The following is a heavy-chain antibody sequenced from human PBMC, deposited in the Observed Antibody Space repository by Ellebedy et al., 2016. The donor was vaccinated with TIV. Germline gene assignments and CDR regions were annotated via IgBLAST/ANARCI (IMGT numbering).Heavy chain of an antibody. CDR3: ARAGDYNLLSPAAGY. V-gene: IGHV3-48*01. J-gene: IGHJ4*02. Sequence: GESLKISCVVSGFTFSSYAMSWVRQSPGKGLEWVSYICSSSSNIYYADSVKGRFTVSRDNAKNSLYLQMDSLRADDPAVYYCARAGDYNLLSPAAGYWGQGTLVTVSS. CDR2: ICSSSSNI. D-gene: IGHD4-17*01. CDR1: GFTFSSYA.